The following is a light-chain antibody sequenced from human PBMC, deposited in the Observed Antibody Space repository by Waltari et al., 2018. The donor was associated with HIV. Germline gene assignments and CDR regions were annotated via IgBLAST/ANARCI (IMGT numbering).Light chain of an antibody. CDR3: TAWDSSLSAWV. CDR1: SNNVGYEG. CDR2: RNN. Sequence: QAGLTQPPSVSKGLRQTATLTCTGNSNNVGYEGEAWLQQHQGHPPKLLSCRNNNRPSGISERFSASRSGDTASLTITGLQPEDEADYYCTAWDSSLSAWVFGGGTKLTVL. J-gene: IGLJ3*02. V-gene: IGLV10-54*01.